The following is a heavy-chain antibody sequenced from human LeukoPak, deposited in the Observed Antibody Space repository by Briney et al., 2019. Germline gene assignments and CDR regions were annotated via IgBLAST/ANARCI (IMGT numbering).Heavy chain of an antibody. J-gene: IGHJ5*01. Sequence: ASVKVSCKASGYSFTTHDINWVRQSTGQGLEWMGWVNPNSGKSGYAQKFQGRVTMTRDTSISTVYMELSSLGSDDTAVYYCARESGLTGNWLDSWGQGTLVIVSS. CDR1: GYSFTTHD. D-gene: IGHD5-12*01. CDR3: ARESGLTGNWLDS. V-gene: IGHV1-8*01. CDR2: VNPNSGKS.